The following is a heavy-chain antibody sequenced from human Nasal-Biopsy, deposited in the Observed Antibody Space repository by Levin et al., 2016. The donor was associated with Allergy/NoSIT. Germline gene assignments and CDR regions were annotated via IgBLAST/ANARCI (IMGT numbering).Heavy chain of an antibody. J-gene: IGHJ4*02. CDR2: IYYSGGT. V-gene: IGHV4-59*01. Sequence: SETLSLTCTVSGGSISTYYWSWIRQPPGRGLEWIGYIYYSGGTNYSPSLKSRLTISLGTSETQFSLKLTSVTAADTAVYYCARTRRALRFSDDYYFDYWGQGTPVTVSS. CDR3: ARTRRALRFSDDYYFDY. D-gene: IGHD3-3*01. CDR1: GGSISTYY.